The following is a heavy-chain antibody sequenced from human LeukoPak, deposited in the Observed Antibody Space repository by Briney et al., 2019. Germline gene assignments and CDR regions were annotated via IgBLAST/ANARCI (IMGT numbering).Heavy chain of an antibody. V-gene: IGHV1-18*01. J-gene: IGHJ4*02. CDR3: ARADYYDFWSGSATGVIDY. Sequence: GASVKVSCKASGYTFTSYGISWVRQAPGQGLEWMGWISAYNGNTNYAQKLQGRVTMTTDTSTSTAYMELRSLRSDDTAVYYCARADYYDFWSGSATGVIDYWGQGTLVTVSS. D-gene: IGHD3-3*01. CDR2: ISAYNGNT. CDR1: GYTFTSYG.